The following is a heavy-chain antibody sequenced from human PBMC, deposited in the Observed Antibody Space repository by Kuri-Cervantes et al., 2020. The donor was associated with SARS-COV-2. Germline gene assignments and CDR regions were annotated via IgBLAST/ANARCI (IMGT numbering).Heavy chain of an antibody. Sequence: ESLKISCTVSGGSISSYYWSWIRQPPGKGLEWIGYIYYSGSTNYNPSLKSRVTISVDTSKNQFSLKLSSVTAADTAVYYCASLYYDFWSGTFDYWGQGTLVTVSS. D-gene: IGHD3-3*01. CDR1: GGSISSYY. CDR2: IYYSGST. J-gene: IGHJ4*02. CDR3: ASLYYDFWSGTFDY. V-gene: IGHV4-59*08.